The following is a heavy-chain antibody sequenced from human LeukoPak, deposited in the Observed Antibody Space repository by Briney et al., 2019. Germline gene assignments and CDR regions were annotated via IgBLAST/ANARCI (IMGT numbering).Heavy chain of an antibody. CDR2: IDHSGST. CDR3: ASATYDFWSDYYGMDV. V-gene: IGHV4-34*01. D-gene: IGHD3-3*01. Sequence: SETLSITCAVYGGSLSGYYYSSIRQPPGKGLEWIGEIDHSGSTNYIPSLKSRVTISVDTSKNQFSLKLTSVTAADTAVHYCASATYDFWSDYYGMDVWGQGTTVTVSS. J-gene: IGHJ6*02. CDR1: GGSLSGYY.